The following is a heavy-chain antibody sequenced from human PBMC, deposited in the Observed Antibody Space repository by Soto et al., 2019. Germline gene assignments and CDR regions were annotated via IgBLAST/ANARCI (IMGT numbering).Heavy chain of an antibody. Sequence: GGSLRLSCAASGFTFNNYAMSWVRQAPGKGLEWVSLITGSGDITRYAVSVMGRFTISRDNSKSTLYLQMNSLRAEDTAVYYCAKSHRDWYVFDDWAQGALVTVSS. CDR2: ITGSGDIT. CDR1: GFTFNNYA. J-gene: IGHJ4*02. D-gene: IGHD3-9*01. CDR3: AKSHRDWYVFDD. V-gene: IGHV3-23*01.